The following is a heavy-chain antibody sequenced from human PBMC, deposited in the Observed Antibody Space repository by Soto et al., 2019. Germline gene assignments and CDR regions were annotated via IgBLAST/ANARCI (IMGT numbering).Heavy chain of an antibody. CDR3: AKGAVVGGSHPNNWFDP. CDR1: GFTFSSYA. Sequence: GSLRLSCAASGFTFSSYAMSWVRQAPGKGLEWVSAISGSGGSTYYADSVKGRFTISRDNSKNTLYLQMNSLRAEDTAVYYCAKGAVVGGSHPNNWFDPWGQGTLVTVSS. V-gene: IGHV3-23*01. J-gene: IGHJ5*02. CDR2: ISGSGGST. D-gene: IGHD2-2*01.